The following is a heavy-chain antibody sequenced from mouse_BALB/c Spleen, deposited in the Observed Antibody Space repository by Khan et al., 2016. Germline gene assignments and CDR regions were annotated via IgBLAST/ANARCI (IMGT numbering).Heavy chain of an antibody. CDR1: GFSLTAYG. Sequence: QVQLQQSGPGLVQPSQSLSITCTVSGFSLTAYGIHWVRQSPGKGLEWLGVIWSGGSTDYNAAFISRLSINKDNSKSQVFFKMNSLQANDTAIYYCARKSLLLRGAMDYWGQGTSVTVSS. J-gene: IGHJ4*01. D-gene: IGHD1-2*01. CDR3: ARKSLLLRGAMDY. CDR2: IWSGGST. V-gene: IGHV2-2*02.